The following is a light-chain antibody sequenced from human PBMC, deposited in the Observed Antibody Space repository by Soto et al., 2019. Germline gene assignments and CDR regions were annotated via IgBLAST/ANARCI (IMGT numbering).Light chain of an antibody. CDR2: GPS. V-gene: IGKV3-20*01. CDR3: QQFGSSPPRIT. J-gene: IGKJ5*01. CDR1: QSVSSSY. Sequence: EIVMTQSPATLSVSPGERATLSCRASQSVSSSYLAWYQQKPGQAPRLLIYGPSSRATGIPDRFSGSGSGTDFTLTISRLEPEDFAVYYCQQFGSSPPRITFGQGTRLEIK.